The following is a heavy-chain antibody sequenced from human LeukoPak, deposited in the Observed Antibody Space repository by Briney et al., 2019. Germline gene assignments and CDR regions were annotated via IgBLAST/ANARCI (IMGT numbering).Heavy chain of an antibody. Sequence: AASVKVSCKASGFTFTTSAMQWVRQARGQRLEWIGWIVVGSGNTNYAQKFQERVTITRGMSTSTAYMELSSLRSEDTAVYYCATHSNSWHDHDAFDIWGQGTMVTVSS. CDR2: IVVGSGNT. D-gene: IGHD6-13*01. CDR1: GFTFTTSA. J-gene: IGHJ3*02. V-gene: IGHV1-58*02. CDR3: ATHSNSWHDHDAFDI.